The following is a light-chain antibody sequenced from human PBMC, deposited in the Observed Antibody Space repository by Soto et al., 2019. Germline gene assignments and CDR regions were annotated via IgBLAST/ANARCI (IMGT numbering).Light chain of an antibody. J-gene: IGLJ3*02. CDR3: QSSDMHLGGSGV. Sequence: QSVLTQPPSVSGAPGQRVIISCTGSSSNIGAGYDVNWYQHLPGKAPKLLIYGHTNRPSGVPDRFSGSKSGTSASLAITGLQPEDKADYYCQSSDMHLGGSGVFGGGTKLAVL. V-gene: IGLV1-40*01. CDR2: GHT. CDR1: SSNIGAGYD.